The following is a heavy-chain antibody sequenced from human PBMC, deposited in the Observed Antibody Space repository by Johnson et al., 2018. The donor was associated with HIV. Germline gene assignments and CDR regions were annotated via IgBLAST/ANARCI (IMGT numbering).Heavy chain of an antibody. V-gene: IGHV3-23*04. CDR1: GFTFDDYT. Sequence: VQLVESGGVVVQPGGSLRLSCAASGFTFDDYTMHWVRQAPGKGLEWVSAISGSGGSTYYADSVKGRFTISRDNSKNTLYLQMNSLRAEDTAVYYCTRDRDGVGVSWGQGTMVTVSS. CDR2: ISGSGGST. D-gene: IGHD3-10*01. CDR3: TRDRDGVGVS. J-gene: IGHJ3*01.